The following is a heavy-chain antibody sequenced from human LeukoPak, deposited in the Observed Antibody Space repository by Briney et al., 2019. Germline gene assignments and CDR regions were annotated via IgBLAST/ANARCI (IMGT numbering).Heavy chain of an antibody. V-gene: IGHV4-31*03. D-gene: IGHD2-2*01. CDR2: IYYSGST. Sequence: SETLSLTCTVSGGSISSGGYYWSWIRQHPGKGLEWIGYIYYSGSTYYNPSLKSRVTISVDTSKNQFSLKLSSVTAADTAVYYCARGRYCSSTSCRCYFDYWGQGTLVTVSS. CDR1: GGSISSGGYY. CDR3: ARGRYCSSTSCRCYFDY. J-gene: IGHJ4*02.